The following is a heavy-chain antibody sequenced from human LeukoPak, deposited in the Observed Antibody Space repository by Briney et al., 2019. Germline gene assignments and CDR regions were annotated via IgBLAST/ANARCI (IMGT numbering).Heavy chain of an antibody. Sequence: PGGSWRLSCAASGFTFSSYGMHWVGQAPGKGLEWVAVISYDGSNKYYADSVKGRFTISRDNSKNTLYLQMDSLRAEDTAVYYCARHMTTDSRNCFDPGGQATLATVSS. V-gene: IGHV3-30*03. D-gene: IGHD1-1*01. J-gene: IGHJ5*02. CDR3: ARHMTTDSRNCFDP. CDR2: ISYDGSNK. CDR1: GFTFSSYG.